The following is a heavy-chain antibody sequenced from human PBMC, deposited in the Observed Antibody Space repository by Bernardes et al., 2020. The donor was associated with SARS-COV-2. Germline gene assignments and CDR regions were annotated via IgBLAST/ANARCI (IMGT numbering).Heavy chain of an antibody. V-gene: IGHV3-21*01. CDR2: ISSSSSYI. Sequence: GGSLRLSCAASGFTFSSYSMNWVRQAPGKGLEWVSSISSSSSYIYYADSVKGRFTISRDNAKNSLYLQMNSLRAEDTAVYYCARFADPDNWLIVPKYYYGMDVWGQGTTVTVSS. D-gene: IGHD1-20*01. J-gene: IGHJ6*02. CDR1: GFTFSSYS. CDR3: ARFADPDNWLIVPKYYYGMDV.